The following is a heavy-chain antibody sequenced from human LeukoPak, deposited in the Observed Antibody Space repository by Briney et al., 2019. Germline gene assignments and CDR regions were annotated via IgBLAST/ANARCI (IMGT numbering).Heavy chain of an antibody. D-gene: IGHD3-22*01. CDR1: GYTFTSYD. J-gene: IGHJ6*02. V-gene: IGHV1-8*01. CDR3: ATSYDSSGYYYYYYGMDV. CDR2: MNPNSGNT. Sequence: GASVKVSCKASGYTFTSYDINWARQATGQGLEWMGWMNPNSGNTGYAQKFQGRVTMTRNTSISTAYMELSSLRSEDTAVYYCATSYDSSGYYYYYYGMDVWGQGTTVTVSS.